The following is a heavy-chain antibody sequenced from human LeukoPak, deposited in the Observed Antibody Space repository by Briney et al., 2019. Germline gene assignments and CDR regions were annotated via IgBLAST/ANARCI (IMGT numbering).Heavy chain of an antibody. D-gene: IGHD1-14*01. CDR3: LVVVEPPDSDGFDV. CDR2: ISYDGSNK. V-gene: IGHV3-30*04. J-gene: IGHJ3*01. CDR1: GFTFSSYA. Sequence: GGSLRLSCAASGFTFSSYAMHGVRQAPGKGVEGVAVISYDGSNKYYADSVKARFTISRENSTTTLYLQMTTLRAEATAVYYCLVVVEPPDSDGFDVWGQGTMITVSS.